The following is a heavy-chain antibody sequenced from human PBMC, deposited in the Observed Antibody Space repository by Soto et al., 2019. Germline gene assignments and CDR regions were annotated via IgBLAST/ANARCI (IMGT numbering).Heavy chain of an antibody. J-gene: IGHJ4*02. D-gene: IGHD3-3*01. CDR3: ARVSYYDFWSGYYPNFEY. Sequence: SETLSLTCAVSSGSISSSNWWSWVRQPPGKGLEWIGEIYHSGSTNYNPSLKSRVTISVDKSKNQFSLKLSSVTAADTAVYYCARVSYYDFWSGYYPNFEYWGQGTLVTVSS. V-gene: IGHV4-4*02. CDR2: IYHSGST. CDR1: SGSISSSNW.